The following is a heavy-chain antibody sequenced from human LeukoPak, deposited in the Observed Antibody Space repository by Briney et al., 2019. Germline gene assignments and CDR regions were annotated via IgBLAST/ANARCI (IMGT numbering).Heavy chain of an antibody. D-gene: IGHD3-10*01. Sequence: PGGSLRLSCAASGFTFSNYGMHWVRQAPGKGLEWLAFMRYDGSNTHYADSVKGRFTISRDNAKNSLYLQMNSLRAEDTAVYYCARDTTYYYGSGSYSDAFDIWGQGTMVTVSS. CDR2: MRYDGSNT. CDR3: ARDTTYYYGSGSYSDAFDI. V-gene: IGHV3-30*02. CDR1: GFTFSNYG. J-gene: IGHJ3*02.